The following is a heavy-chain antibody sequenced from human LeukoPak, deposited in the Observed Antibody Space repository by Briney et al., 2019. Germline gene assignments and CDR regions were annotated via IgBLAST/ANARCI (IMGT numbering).Heavy chain of an antibody. V-gene: IGHV1-8*01. CDR1: GYTFTSYD. J-gene: IGHJ4*02. D-gene: IGHD6-19*01. CDR3: ARVGWQWPGEDY. CDR2: MNPNSGNT. Sequence: ASVKVSCKASGYTFTSYDINWVRQATGQGLEWMGWMNPNSGNTGYAQKFQGRVTMTRNTSISTAYMELSSLRSEDTAVYYCARVGWQWPGEDYWGQGTLVTVSS.